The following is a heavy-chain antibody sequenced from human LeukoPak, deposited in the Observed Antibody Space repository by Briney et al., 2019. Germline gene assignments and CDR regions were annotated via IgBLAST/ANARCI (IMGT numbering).Heavy chain of an antibody. Sequence: GGSLRLSCAASGFTFSSYGMHWVRQAPGKGLEWVAVISYDGSNKYYADSVKGRFTISRDNSKNTLYLQMNSLRAEDTAVYYCAKDRGWRSVVYYFDYWGQGTLVTASS. CDR3: AKDRGWRSVVYYFDY. D-gene: IGHD3-10*01. J-gene: IGHJ4*02. CDR1: GFTFSSYG. CDR2: ISYDGSNK. V-gene: IGHV3-30*18.